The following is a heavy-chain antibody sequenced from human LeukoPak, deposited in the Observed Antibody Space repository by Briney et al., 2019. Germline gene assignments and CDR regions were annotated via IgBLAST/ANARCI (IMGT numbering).Heavy chain of an antibody. D-gene: IGHD6-19*01. CDR3: ARLRPVAGYDAFDI. Sequence: SETLSLTCSVSGGSTSSYYWSWIRQPPGKGLEWIGYIYYSGSTNYNPSLKSRVTMSVDTSKSQFSLKLTSVTAADTAVYYCARLRPVAGYDAFDIWGHGTMVTVSS. CDR2: IYYSGST. CDR1: GGSTSSYY. J-gene: IGHJ3*02. V-gene: IGHV4-59*08.